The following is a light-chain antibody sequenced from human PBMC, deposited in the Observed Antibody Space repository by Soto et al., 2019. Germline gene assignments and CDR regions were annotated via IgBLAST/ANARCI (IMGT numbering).Light chain of an antibody. Sequence: EVVLTQSPVILSLSPGDRATLSCRASQSISSSYLAWYQQKPGQAPRLLIYGTFNRATGIPDRFSGDGSGTDFTLTINRLEPEDFAVYFCQQCGLSPRTFGQGTKVEV. J-gene: IGKJ1*01. CDR1: QSISSSY. CDR2: GTF. CDR3: QQCGLSPRT. V-gene: IGKV3-20*01.